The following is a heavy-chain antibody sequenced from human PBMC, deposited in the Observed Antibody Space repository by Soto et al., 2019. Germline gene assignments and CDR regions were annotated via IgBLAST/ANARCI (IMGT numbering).Heavy chain of an antibody. J-gene: IGHJ1*01. CDR3: AIYDSSGSRGFQH. V-gene: IGHV4-30-4*01. Sequence: SETLCLTCSVSGASIYNGGYFWSWIRQSPGKGLEWIGHIHNSGSPYNNPSLKSRVTISVDTSKNQFSLKLSSVTAADTAVYYCAIYDSSGSRGFQHWGQGTLVTVS. CDR2: IHNSGSP. D-gene: IGHD3-22*01. CDR1: GASIYNGGYF.